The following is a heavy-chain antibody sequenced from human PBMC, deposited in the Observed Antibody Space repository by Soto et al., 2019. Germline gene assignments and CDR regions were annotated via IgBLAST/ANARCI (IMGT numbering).Heavy chain of an antibody. D-gene: IGHD1-1*01. CDR2: ISYDGSNK. V-gene: IGHV3-30-3*01. CDR3: ARDAETGYKPPYFDY. CDR1: GFTFSSYA. J-gene: IGHJ4*02. Sequence: QVQLVESGGGVVQPGRSLRLSCAASGFTFSSYAMHWVRQAPGKGLEWVAVISYDGSNKYYADSVKGRFTISRDNSKNTLYLQMNSLRAEDTAVYYCARDAETGYKPPYFDYWGQGTLVTVSS.